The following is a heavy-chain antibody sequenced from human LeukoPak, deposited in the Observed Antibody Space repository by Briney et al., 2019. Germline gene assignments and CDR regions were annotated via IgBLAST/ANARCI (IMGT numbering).Heavy chain of an antibody. CDR2: IYTSGST. J-gene: IGHJ4*02. CDR3: AVEYSSSSYYFDY. D-gene: IGHD6-6*01. Sequence: SQTLSLTCTVSGGSISSGSYYWRWVRQPAGKGLEWIGRIYTSGSTNYNPSLKSRVTISVDTSKNQFSLKLSSVTAADTAVYYCAVEYSSSSYYFDYWGQGTLVTVSS. V-gene: IGHV4-61*02. CDR1: GGSISSGSYY.